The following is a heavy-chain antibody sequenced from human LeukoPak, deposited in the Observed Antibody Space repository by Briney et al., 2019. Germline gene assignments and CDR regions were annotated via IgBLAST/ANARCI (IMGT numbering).Heavy chain of an antibody. CDR3: ARWGSIAAARFDY. CDR2: IYPSGST. CDR1: GGSISNYY. V-gene: IGHV4-59*01. D-gene: IGHD6-13*01. Sequence: SETLSLTCTVSGGSISNYYWSWFRQPPGKGLEWIGYIYPSGSTNFNPSLKSRVTISVDTSKNHFSLNLSSVTAADTAVYYCARWGSIAAARFDYWGQGTLVTVSS. J-gene: IGHJ4*02.